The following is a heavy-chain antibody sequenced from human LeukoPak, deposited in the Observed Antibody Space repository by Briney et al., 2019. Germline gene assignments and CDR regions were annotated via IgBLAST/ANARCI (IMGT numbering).Heavy chain of an antibody. CDR2: INHSGST. V-gene: IGHV4-34*01. CDR1: GGSFSGYY. Sequence: SETLSLTCAVYGGSFSGYYWSWIRQPPGKGLEWIGEINHSGSTNYNPSLKSRVTISVDTSKNQFSLKLSSVTAADTAVYYCAVKAGYSYGFSYYYYMDVWGKGTTVTVSS. D-gene: IGHD5-18*01. J-gene: IGHJ6*03. CDR3: AVKAGYSYGFSYYYYMDV.